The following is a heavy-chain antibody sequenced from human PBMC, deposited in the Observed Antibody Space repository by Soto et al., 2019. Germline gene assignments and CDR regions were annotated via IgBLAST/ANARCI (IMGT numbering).Heavy chain of an antibody. D-gene: IGHD1-26*01. Sequence: GGSLRLSCASSGFTFSSYAMIWVRQAPGKGLEWVSAISGSGGSTYYADSVKGRFTISRDNSKNTLYLQMNSLRAEDTAVYYCAKGQSGAFDIWGQGTMVTVSS. J-gene: IGHJ3*02. CDR1: GFTFSSYA. CDR2: ISGSGGST. CDR3: AKGQSGAFDI. V-gene: IGHV3-23*01.